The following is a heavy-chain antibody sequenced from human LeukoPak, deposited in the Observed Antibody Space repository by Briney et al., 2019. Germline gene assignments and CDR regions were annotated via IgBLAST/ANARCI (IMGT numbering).Heavy chain of an antibody. D-gene: IGHD3-22*01. CDR3: ARGTNTYYYDSSGYYSLAFDI. CDR2: INHSGST. CDR1: GGSFSGYY. V-gene: IGHV4-34*01. J-gene: IGHJ3*02. Sequence: SETLSLTCAVYGGSFSGYYWSRIRQPPGKGLEWIGEINHSGSTNYNPSLKSRVTISVDTSKNQFSLKLSSVTAADTAVYYCARGTNTYYYDSSGYYSLAFDIWGQGTMVTVSS.